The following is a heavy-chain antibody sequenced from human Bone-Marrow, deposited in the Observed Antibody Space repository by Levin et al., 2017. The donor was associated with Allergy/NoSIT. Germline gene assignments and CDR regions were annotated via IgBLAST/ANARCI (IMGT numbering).Heavy chain of an antibody. CDR2: INSDGSST. V-gene: IGHV3-74*01. Sequence: PGGSLRLSCAASGFTFSSYWMHWVRQAPGKGLVWVSRINSDGSSTSYADSVKGRFTISRDNAKNTLYLQMNSLRAEDTAVYYCARDPPGGPSWAYDAFDIWGQGTMVTVSS. D-gene: IGHD4-23*01. CDR3: ARDPPGGPSWAYDAFDI. CDR1: GFTFSSYW. J-gene: IGHJ3*02.